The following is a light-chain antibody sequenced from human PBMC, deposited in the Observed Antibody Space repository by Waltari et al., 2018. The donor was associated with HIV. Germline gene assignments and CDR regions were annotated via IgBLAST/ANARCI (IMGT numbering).Light chain of an antibody. CDR3: GTWDSSLSAGV. CDR2: DND. J-gene: IGLJ2*01. Sequence: QSVLTQPPSVSAAPGQKVTISCSGNRSNIGNNYVSWYQQVPGTAPKLLIYDNDNRPSVIPDRFSASKAGTSATLGITGLQTGDEADYYCGTWDSSLSAGVFGGGTKLTVL. V-gene: IGLV1-51*01. CDR1: RSNIGNNY.